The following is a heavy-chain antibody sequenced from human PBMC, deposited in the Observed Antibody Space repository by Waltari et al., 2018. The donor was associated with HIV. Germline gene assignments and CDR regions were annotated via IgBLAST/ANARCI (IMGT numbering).Heavy chain of an antibody. V-gene: IGHV4-39*01. Sequence: QLQLQESGPGLVKPSETLSLTCPVPGGSIIRTVYYWGWIRQPPGKGLEWIGSVYYSGSTYYNPSLKSRVTISVDTSKNQFYLRLRSVTAADTAVYYCAPRDYGDYQFDYWGRGTLVTVSS. J-gene: IGHJ4*02. CDR3: APRDYGDYQFDY. CDR1: GGSIIRTVYY. CDR2: VYYSGST. D-gene: IGHD4-17*01.